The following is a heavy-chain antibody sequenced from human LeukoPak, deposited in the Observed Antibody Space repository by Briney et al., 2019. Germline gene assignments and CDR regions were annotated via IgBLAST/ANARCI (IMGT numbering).Heavy chain of an antibody. J-gene: IGHJ5*02. V-gene: IGHV1-46*01. CDR2: INPSGGST. D-gene: IGHD4-17*01. CDR3: AREGTGTTNSGWFDP. CDR1: GYTFTSYY. Sequence: GASVKDSCKSSGYTFTSYYMHWVRQAPGQGLEWMGIINPSGGSTSYAQKLQGRVTKTRDTPTSTDYMELINLRSEDTDVYYCAREGTGTTNSGWFDPWGQGTLVTVSS.